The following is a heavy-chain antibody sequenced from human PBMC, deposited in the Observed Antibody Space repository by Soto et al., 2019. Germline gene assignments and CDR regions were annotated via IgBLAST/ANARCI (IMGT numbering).Heavy chain of an antibody. J-gene: IGHJ4*02. Sequence: PSETLSLTCTVSGGSISSYYWSWIRQPPGKGLEWIGYIYYSGSTNYNPSLKSRVTMSVDTSKNQFSLKLSSVTAADTAVYYCASGRITMIVVSDYWGQGTLVTVSS. D-gene: IGHD3-22*01. V-gene: IGHV4-59*12. CDR1: GGSISSYY. CDR3: ASGRITMIVVSDY. CDR2: IYYSGST.